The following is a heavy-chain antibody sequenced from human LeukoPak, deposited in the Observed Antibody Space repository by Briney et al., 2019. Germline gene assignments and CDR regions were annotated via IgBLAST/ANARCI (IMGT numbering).Heavy chain of an antibody. CDR3: ARDSSATPGEDAFDI. J-gene: IGHJ3*02. D-gene: IGHD2-2*01. V-gene: IGHV1-18*01. CDR1: GYTFTSYG. CDR2: ISAYNGNT. Sequence: ASVKVSCKASGYTFTSYGISWVRQAPGQGLEWMGWISAYNGNTNYAQKLQGRVTMTTDTSTSTAYMELRSLRSDDTAVYYCARDSSATPGEDAFDIWAKGQWSPSLQ.